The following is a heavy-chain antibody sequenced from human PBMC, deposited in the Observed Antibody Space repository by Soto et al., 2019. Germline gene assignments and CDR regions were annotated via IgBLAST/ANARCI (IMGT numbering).Heavy chain of an antibody. CDR3: ARGYDY. CDR1: GFTFSSYA. J-gene: IGHJ4*02. CDR2: ISSNGGST. Sequence: EVQLVESGGGLVQPGGSLRLSCAASGFTFSSYAMHWVRQAPGKGLEYVSAISSNGGSTYYANSVKGRFTISRDNSKNTLFLQMGSLRAEDMAVYYCARGYDYWGQGTLVTVSS. D-gene: IGHD1-26*01. V-gene: IGHV3-64*01.